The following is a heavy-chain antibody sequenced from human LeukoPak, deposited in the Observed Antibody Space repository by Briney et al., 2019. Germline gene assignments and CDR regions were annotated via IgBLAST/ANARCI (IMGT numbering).Heavy chain of an antibody. D-gene: IGHD3-22*01. CDR1: GGTFSSYA. CDR3: ARDGSVSSGYPNY. Sequence: SVKVSCKASGGTFSSYAISWVRQAPGQGLGWMGGIIPIFGTANYAQKFQGRVTITADESTSTAYMELSSLRSDDTAVYYCARDGSVSSGYPNYWGQGTLVTVSS. CDR2: IIPIFGTA. J-gene: IGHJ4*02. V-gene: IGHV1-69*01.